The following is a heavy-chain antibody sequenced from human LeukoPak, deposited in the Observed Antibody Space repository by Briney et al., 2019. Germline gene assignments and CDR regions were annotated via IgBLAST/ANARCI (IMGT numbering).Heavy chain of an antibody. Sequence: GGSLRHSCAASGFTFSSYWMNWARQAPGKGLEWVASINHNGNVNYYVDSVKGRFTISRDNAKNSLYLQMSNLRAEDTAVYFCARGGGLDVWGQGATVTVSS. J-gene: IGHJ6*02. CDR3: ARGGGLDV. V-gene: IGHV3-7*03. CDR1: GFTFSSYW. D-gene: IGHD3-16*01. CDR2: INHNGNVN.